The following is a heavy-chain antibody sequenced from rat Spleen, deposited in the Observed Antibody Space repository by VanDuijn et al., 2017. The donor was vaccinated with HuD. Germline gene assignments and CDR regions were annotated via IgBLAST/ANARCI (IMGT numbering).Heavy chain of an antibody. V-gene: IGHV5S23*01. Sequence: EVQLVKSGGGLVQPGRSLKLSCGASGFTFNNFDMAWVRQAPSKGLEWVASISSGGRRNYYRDSVKGRVTISRENAKTTLYLQMDSLMSADTATYYCARHGYNSYFYYWCQGVMVTVSS. CDR2: ISSGGRRN. CDR1: GFTFNNFD. J-gene: IGHJ2*01. CDR3: ARHGYNSYFYY. D-gene: IGHD1-9*01.